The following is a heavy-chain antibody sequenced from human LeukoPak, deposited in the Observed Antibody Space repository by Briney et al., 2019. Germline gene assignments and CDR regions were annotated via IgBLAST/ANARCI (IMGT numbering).Heavy chain of an antibody. J-gene: IGHJ5*02. Sequence: GGSLRLSCAASGFTFDDYAMHWVRQAPGKGLEWVSGISWNSGSIGYADSVKGRFTISRDNAKKSLYLEMNNLRAEDTAVYYCATDGAGFDTWGQGVLVTVSS. CDR2: ISWNSGSI. CDR1: GFTFDDYA. V-gene: IGHV3-9*01. CDR3: ATDGAGFDT.